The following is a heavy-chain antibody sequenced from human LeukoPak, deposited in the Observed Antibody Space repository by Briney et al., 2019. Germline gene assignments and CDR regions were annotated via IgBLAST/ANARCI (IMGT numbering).Heavy chain of an antibody. Sequence: GESLKISCQGSGYTFTNYWIGWVRQMPGKGPESMGIIYPADSDTTYSPSFEGQVTISADKSIDTVYLQWSSLKASDTATYYCARQSRDGSKTRGYYFDSWGQGTLVTVSS. CDR3: ARQSRDGSKTRGYYFDS. J-gene: IGHJ4*02. V-gene: IGHV5-51*01. CDR1: GYTFTNYW. CDR2: IYPADSDT. D-gene: IGHD3-10*01.